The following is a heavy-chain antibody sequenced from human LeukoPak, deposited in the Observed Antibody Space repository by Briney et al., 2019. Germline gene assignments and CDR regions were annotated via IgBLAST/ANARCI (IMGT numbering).Heavy chain of an antibody. Sequence: GRSLRLSCAASGFTFSSYGMHWVRQAPGKGLEWVAVISYDGSNKYYADSVKGRFTISRDNSKNTLYLQMNSLRAEDTAVYYCAKDRRVTAYYYYGMDVWGQGTMVTVSS. CDR1: GFTFSSYG. CDR2: ISYDGSNK. J-gene: IGHJ6*02. V-gene: IGHV3-30*18. CDR3: AKDRRVTAYYYYGMDV. D-gene: IGHD2-21*02.